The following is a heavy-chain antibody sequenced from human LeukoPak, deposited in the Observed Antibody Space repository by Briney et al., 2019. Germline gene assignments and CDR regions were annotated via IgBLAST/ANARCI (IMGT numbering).Heavy chain of an antibody. CDR2: ISGSGGST. V-gene: IGHV3-23*01. D-gene: IGHD5-12*01. CDR1: GFTFSSYG. J-gene: IGHJ4*02. Sequence: GGSLRLSCAASGFTFSSYGMSWVRQAPGKGLEWVSAISGSGGSTFYADSVKGRFTISRDNSKNTLYLQMNSLRAEDTAVYYCAKVFGYSDYGTDWGSYWGQGTLVTVSS. CDR3: AKVFGYSDYGTDWGSY.